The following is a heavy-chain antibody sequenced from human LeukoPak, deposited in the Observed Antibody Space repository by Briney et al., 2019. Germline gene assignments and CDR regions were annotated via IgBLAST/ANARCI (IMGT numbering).Heavy chain of an antibody. CDR2: MNPNSGNT. Sequence: ASVKVSCKASGYTFTSYDINWVRQATGQGLEWMGWMNPNSGNTGYAQKFQGRVTMTRNTSISTAYMEPSSLRSEDTAVYYCARSFYDILTGYYYGMDVWGKGTTVTVSS. D-gene: IGHD3-9*01. V-gene: IGHV1-8*01. J-gene: IGHJ6*04. CDR1: GYTFTSYD. CDR3: ARSFYDILTGYYYGMDV.